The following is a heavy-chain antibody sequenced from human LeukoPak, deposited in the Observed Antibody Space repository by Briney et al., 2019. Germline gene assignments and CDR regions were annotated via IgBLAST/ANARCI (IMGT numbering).Heavy chain of an antibody. V-gene: IGHV1-46*01. J-gene: IGHJ3*02. CDR2: INPSGGST. Sequence: VASVKVSCKASGYTFTSYYMHWVRQAPGQGLEWMGIINPSGGSTSYAQKFQGRVTMTRDTSTSTAYMELSRLRSDDTAVYYCASYIVVVPAATPLSDAFDIWGQGTMVTVS. CDR3: ASYIVVVPAATPLSDAFDI. D-gene: IGHD2-2*01. CDR1: GYTFTSYY.